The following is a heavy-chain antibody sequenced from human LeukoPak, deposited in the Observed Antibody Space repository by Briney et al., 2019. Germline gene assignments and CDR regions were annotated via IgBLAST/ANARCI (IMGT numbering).Heavy chain of an antibody. V-gene: IGHV1-69*06. D-gene: IGHD3-10*01. CDR3: ARDQLFPVDP. Sequence: ASVKVSCKASGGTFSSYAISWVRHAPGQGLEWMGRIIPIFGTANYAQKFQGRVTITADKSTSTAYMELSSLRSEDTAVYYCARDQLFPVDPWGQGTLVAVSS. CDR1: GGTFSSYA. J-gene: IGHJ5*02. CDR2: IIPIFGTA.